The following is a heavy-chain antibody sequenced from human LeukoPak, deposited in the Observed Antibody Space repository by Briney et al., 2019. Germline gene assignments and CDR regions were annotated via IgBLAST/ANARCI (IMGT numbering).Heavy chain of an antibody. J-gene: IGHJ3*02. Sequence: ASVKVSCKVSGYTLTELSMHWVRQAPGKGLEWMGGFDPEDGETIYAQKFQGRVTMTRDTSISTAYMELSRLRSDDTAVYYCAREWAVDAATLSAFDIWGQGTMVTVSS. D-gene: IGHD2-15*01. CDR3: AREWAVDAATLSAFDI. V-gene: IGHV1-24*01. CDR1: GYTLTELS. CDR2: FDPEDGET.